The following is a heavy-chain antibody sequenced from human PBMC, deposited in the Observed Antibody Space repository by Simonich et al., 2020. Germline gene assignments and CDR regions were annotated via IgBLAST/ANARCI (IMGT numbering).Heavy chain of an antibody. J-gene: IGHJ1*01. Sequence: QVQLQQWGAGLLKPSETLSLTCAVYGGSFSGYYWSWIRQPPGKGLEWIGEINHSGSTNYNPSRKRRGTISVDKSKNQFSLKLSSVTAADTAVYYCARGLRVAAAGTAFQHWGQGTLVTVSS. CDR1: GGSFSGYY. CDR2: INHSGST. CDR3: ARGLRVAAAGTAFQH. V-gene: IGHV4-34*01. D-gene: IGHD6-13*01.